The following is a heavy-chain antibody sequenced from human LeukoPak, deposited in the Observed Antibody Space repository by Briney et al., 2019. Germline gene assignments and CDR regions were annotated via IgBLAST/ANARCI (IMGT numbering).Heavy chain of an antibody. Sequence: ASVTVSCKASGYTFTGYYMRWVRQAPGQGLEWMGWINPNSGGTNYAQKFQGRVTMTRDTSISTAYMELSRLRSDDTAVYYCARFGGGYAHAFDIWGQGTMVTVSS. D-gene: IGHD5-12*01. V-gene: IGHV1-2*02. CDR2: INPNSGGT. CDR3: ARFGGGYAHAFDI. J-gene: IGHJ3*02. CDR1: GYTFTGYY.